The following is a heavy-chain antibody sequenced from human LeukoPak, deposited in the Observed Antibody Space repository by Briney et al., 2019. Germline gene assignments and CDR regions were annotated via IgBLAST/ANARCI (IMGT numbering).Heavy chain of an antibody. CDR3: ARSTSVNYDSSGYSALDY. Sequence: KPGGSLRLSCAASGFTFSSYSMSWVRQAPGKGLEWVSSISSSSSYIYYADSVKGRFTISRDNAKNSLYLQMNSLRAEDTAVYYCARSTSVNYDSSGYSALDYWGQGTLVTVSS. CDR1: GFTFSSYS. J-gene: IGHJ4*02. D-gene: IGHD3-22*01. CDR2: ISSSSSYI. V-gene: IGHV3-21*01.